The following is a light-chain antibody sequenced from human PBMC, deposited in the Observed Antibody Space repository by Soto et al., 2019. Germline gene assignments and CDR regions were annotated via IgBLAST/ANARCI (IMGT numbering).Light chain of an antibody. Sequence: DIVMTQSPLSLPVTPGEPASISCRSSQSLLHSNGYNYLDWYLQKPGQSPQLLIYVVSSRASGVPDRFSGRGPGTDFTLKISRVEAEDVGVYYCMEALQTPITFGQGTRLEIK. V-gene: IGKV2-28*01. CDR1: QSLLHSNGYNY. CDR2: VVS. J-gene: IGKJ5*01. CDR3: MEALQTPIT.